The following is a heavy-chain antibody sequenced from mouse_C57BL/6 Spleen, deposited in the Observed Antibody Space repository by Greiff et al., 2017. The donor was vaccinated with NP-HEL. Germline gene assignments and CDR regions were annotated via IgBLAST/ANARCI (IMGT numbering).Heavy chain of an antibody. Sequence: QVQLQQPGAELVRPGSSVKLSCKASGYTFTRYWMDWVKQRPGQGLEWIGNIYPSDSETHYNQKFKDKATLTVDKSSSTAYMQLSSLTSEDSAVYYCARGITTVVAPDHYYAMDYWGQGTSVTVSS. CDR3: ARGITTVVAPDHYYAMDY. D-gene: IGHD1-1*01. CDR2: IYPSDSET. CDR1: GYTFTRYW. V-gene: IGHV1-61*01. J-gene: IGHJ4*01.